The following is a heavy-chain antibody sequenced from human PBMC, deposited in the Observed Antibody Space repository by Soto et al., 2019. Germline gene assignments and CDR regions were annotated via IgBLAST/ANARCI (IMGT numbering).Heavy chain of an antibody. CDR2: ISDSGVNT. V-gene: IGHV3-23*01. CDR1: GFLSSNYA. CDR3: IKEARGHSYASL. Sequence: EVQLLESGGGLVQPGGSVRLSCAASGFLSSNYAMGWVRQAPGTGLEWVSAISDSGVNTYYADSVKGRFTISRDNSKNALYLEMKCLRAGDTAVYYCIKEARGHSYASLWGQGTPVTVSS. J-gene: IGHJ4*02. D-gene: IGHD3-16*01.